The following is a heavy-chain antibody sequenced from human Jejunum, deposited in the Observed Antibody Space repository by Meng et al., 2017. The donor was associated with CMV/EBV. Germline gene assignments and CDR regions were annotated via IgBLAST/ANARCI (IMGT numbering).Heavy chain of an antibody. D-gene: IGHD1-7*01. CDR3: ARGLRIVGTAFAF. CDR1: GYAFTSYD. J-gene: IGHJ4*02. V-gene: IGHV1-8*01. Sequence: KASGYAFTSYDINWVRQATGQGLEWMGWMNPIRGNTVYAQKFQGRVTMTRNTSISTAYMELSSLTSEDTAVYYCARGLRIVGTAFAFWGQGSLVTVSS. CDR2: MNPIRGNT.